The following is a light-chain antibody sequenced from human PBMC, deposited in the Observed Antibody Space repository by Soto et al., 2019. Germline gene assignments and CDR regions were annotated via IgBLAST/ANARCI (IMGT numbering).Light chain of an antibody. Sequence: EIVLTQSPGTLSLSPGERVTLSCRASQSVSSGYFAWYQQKPGQAPRLLIYGASSRAPDFPDRFSGSGSGTDFTLTISRLEPEDFAVYYCQQYGTSSLTFGGGTKVEIK. CDR2: GAS. J-gene: IGKJ4*01. CDR1: QSVSSGY. V-gene: IGKV3-20*01. CDR3: QQYGTSSLT.